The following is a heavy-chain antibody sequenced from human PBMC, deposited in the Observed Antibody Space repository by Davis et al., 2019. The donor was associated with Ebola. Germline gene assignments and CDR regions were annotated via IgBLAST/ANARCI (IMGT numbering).Heavy chain of an antibody. CDR3: ARGHVSWFGELSRVGPYYYYGMDV. D-gene: IGHD3-10*01. V-gene: IGHV4-4*07. CDR2: IYTSGNT. Sequence: SETLSLTCSVSGGSINDYYWTWIRQPAGKGLEWIGRIYTSGNTNYNPSLKSRVTMSLDTSKNQFSLKLSSVTAADTAVYYCARGHVSWFGELSRVGPYYYYGMDVWGQGTTVTVSS. CDR1: GGSINDYY. J-gene: IGHJ6*02.